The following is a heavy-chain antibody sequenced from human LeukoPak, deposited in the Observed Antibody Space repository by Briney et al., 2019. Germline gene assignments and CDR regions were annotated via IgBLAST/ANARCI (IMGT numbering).Heavy chain of an antibody. D-gene: IGHD2-21*02. J-gene: IGHJ4*02. CDR1: GFTFSNYY. CDR3: ARSSCGGDCYLGFDY. V-gene: IGHV3-7*01. Sequence: PGGSLRPSCAASGFTFSNYYMSWVRQAPGKGLEWVANIKHDGSEKYYVDSVKGRFTISRDNADNSLYLQMSSLRAEDTAVYYCARSSCGGDCYLGFDYWGQGTLVTVS. CDR2: IKHDGSEK.